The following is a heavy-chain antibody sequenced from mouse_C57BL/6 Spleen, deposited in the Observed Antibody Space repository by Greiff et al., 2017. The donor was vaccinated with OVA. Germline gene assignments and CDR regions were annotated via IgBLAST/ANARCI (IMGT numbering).Heavy chain of an antibody. CDR3: ARLWDSYFDY. Sequence: QVQLQQPGAELVRPGSSVKLSCKASGYAFTSYWMHWVKQRPIQGLEWIGNIDPSDSETHYNQKFKDKATLTVDKSSSTAYMQLSSLTSEDSAVYYCARLWDSYFDYWGQGTTLTVSS. V-gene: IGHV1-52*01. D-gene: IGHD1-1*02. CDR1: GYAFTSYW. CDR2: IDPSDSET. J-gene: IGHJ2*01.